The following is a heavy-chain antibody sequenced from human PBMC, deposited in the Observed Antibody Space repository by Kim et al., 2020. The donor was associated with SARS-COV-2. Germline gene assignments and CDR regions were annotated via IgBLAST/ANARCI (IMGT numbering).Heavy chain of an antibody. CDR1: GFTFRSYD. V-gene: IGHV3-23*01. D-gene: IGHD1-1*01. CDR3: VRYTTWH. Sequence: GGSLRLSCAASGFTFRSYDMTWVRQAPGRGLEWVSAIRSSGDSTYYAASVKGRFTVSRDNSKNLLYLQTDSLRAEDTALYYCVRYTTWHWGQGALVTV. J-gene: IGHJ4*02. CDR2: IRSSGDST.